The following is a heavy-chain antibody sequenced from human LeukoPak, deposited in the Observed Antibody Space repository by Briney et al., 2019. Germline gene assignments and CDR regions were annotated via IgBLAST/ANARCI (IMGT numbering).Heavy chain of an antibody. CDR2: IYSGST. V-gene: IGHV4-61*02. CDR1: GGSISSDSDY. J-gene: IGHJ4*02. Sequence: SETLSLTCTVSGGSISSDSDYWSWIRQPAGKGLEWIGRIYSGSTDYNPSLRSRLTISVDTSKNQFSLKLSSVTAADTAVYYCARGRVFGTTLYFDYWGQGTLFTVSS. D-gene: IGHD1-1*01. CDR3: ARGRVFGTTLYFDY.